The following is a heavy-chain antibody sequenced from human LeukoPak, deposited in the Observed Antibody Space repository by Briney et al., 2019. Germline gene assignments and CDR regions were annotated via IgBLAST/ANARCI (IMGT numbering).Heavy chain of an antibody. J-gene: IGHJ5*02. V-gene: IGHV3-9*01. CDR2: ISWNSGSI. Sequence: PGRSLSLSCAASGLTFDDYAMHWARQAPGKGLEWVSGISWNSGSIVYADSVKGRFIISRDNAKNSLYLQMNSLRAEDTALYYCAKDTSGMVSSSAGFDPWGQGTLVTVAS. CDR1: GLTFDDYA. D-gene: IGHD5-18*01. CDR3: AKDTSGMVSSSAGFDP.